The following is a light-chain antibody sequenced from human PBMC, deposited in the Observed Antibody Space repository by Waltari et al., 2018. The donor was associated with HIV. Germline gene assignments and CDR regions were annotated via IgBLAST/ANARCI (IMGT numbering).Light chain of an antibody. Sequence: QSALTQPASVSGSPGQSITISCTGTSSDVGRYYLVSWYQQHPGKAPKLMIYEVNKRPSGVSNRVAGSKSGNTASLTISGLQAEDEADFYCCSYAGSSTLVFGGGTKLTVL. CDR1: SSDVGRYYL. V-gene: IGLV2-23*02. CDR2: EVN. J-gene: IGLJ3*02. CDR3: CSYAGSSTLV.